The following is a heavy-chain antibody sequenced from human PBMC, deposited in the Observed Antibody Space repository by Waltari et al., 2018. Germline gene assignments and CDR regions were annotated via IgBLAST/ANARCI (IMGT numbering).Heavy chain of an antibody. V-gene: IGHV1-2*06. J-gene: IGHJ4*02. CDR2: INPNSGGT. Sequence: QVQLVQSGAGGKKPGASVKVSCKASGPTFTGYDVHWVRQTPGQGLEWMGRINPNSGGTNYAQTFQGRVTMTRDTSTSTAYMELSRLTSDDTAVYYCATLEGLYSSSWYVGYWGQGTRVTVSS. CDR3: ATLEGLYSSSWYVGY. D-gene: IGHD6-13*01. CDR1: GPTFTGYD.